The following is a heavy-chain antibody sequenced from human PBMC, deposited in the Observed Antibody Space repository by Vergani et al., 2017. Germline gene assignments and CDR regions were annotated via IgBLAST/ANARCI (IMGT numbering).Heavy chain of an antibody. CDR1: GFTFSGSA. J-gene: IGHJ2*01. Sequence: EVQLVESGGGLVQPGGSLKLSCAASGFTFSGSAMHWVRQASGKGLEWVGRIRSKANSYATAYAASVKGRFTISRDDSKNTAYLQMNSLKTEDTAVYYCAKVRTPSGSGWDPDWYFDLWGRGTLVTVSS. V-gene: IGHV3-73*01. CDR3: AKVRTPSGSGWDPDWYFDL. CDR2: IRSKANSYAT. D-gene: IGHD6-19*01.